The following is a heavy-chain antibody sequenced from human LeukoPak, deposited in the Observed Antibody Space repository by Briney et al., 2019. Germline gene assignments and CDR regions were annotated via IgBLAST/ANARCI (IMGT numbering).Heavy chain of an antibody. J-gene: IGHJ6*02. V-gene: IGHV1-8*01. CDR2: MNPNSGNT. CDR1: GYTFTSYD. CDR3: ARKTSTRWRTGYLYGMDV. Sequence: ASVKVSCKASGYTFTSYDINWVRQATGQGLEWMGWMNPNSGNTGYAQKFQGRVTMTRNTSISTAYMELSSLRSEDTAVYYCARKTSTRWRTGYLYGMDVWGQGTTVTVSS. D-gene: IGHD3/OR15-3a*01.